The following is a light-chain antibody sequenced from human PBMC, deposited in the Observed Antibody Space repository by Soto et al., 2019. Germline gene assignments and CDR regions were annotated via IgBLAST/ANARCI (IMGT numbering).Light chain of an antibody. CDR3: QQSNSFPLT. Sequence: DIQMTQSPSSVSASVGDRVTITSRASQGISSRLAWYQQKPGKAPNLLIYAASSLQSGVPSRFSGSGSETDLTLTIGSLQPEDFATYYCQQSNSFPLTFGGGTKVDIK. V-gene: IGKV1-12*01. J-gene: IGKJ4*01. CDR2: AAS. CDR1: QGISSR.